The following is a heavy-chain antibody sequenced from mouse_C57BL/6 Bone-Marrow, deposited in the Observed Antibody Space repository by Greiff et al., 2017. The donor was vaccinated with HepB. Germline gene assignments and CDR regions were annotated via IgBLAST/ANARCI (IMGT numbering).Heavy chain of an antibody. D-gene: IGHD2-4*01. J-gene: IGHJ3*01. CDR1: GFTFSSYG. CDR3: ARHGGLRRPFAY. Sequence: EVKLMESGGDLVKPGGSLKLSCAASGFTFSSYGMSWVRQTPDKRLEWVATISSGGSYTYYPDSVKGRFTISRDNAKNTLHLQLSSLKSEDTAMYYCARHGGLRRPFAYWGQGTLSLSLQ. V-gene: IGHV5-6*01. CDR2: ISSGGSYT.